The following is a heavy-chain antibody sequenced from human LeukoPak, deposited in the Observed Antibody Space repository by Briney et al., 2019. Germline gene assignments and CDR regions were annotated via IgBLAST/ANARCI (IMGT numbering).Heavy chain of an antibody. V-gene: IGHV4-38-2*02. CDR3: ARLPITYSGYDFCNWFDP. D-gene: IGHD5-12*01. Sequence: PSETLSLTCTVSGYSISSGYYWGWIRQPPGKGLEWIGSIYHSGSTYYNPSLKSRVTISVDTSKNQFSLKLSSVTAADTAVYYCARLPITYSGYDFCNWFDPWGQGTLVTVSS. J-gene: IGHJ5*02. CDR1: GYSISSGYY. CDR2: IYHSGST.